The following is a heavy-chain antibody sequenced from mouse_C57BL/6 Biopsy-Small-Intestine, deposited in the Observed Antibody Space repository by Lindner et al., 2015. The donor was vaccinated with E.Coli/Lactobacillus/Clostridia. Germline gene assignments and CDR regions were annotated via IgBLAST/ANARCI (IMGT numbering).Heavy chain of an antibody. CDR1: GYTFSTYT. D-gene: IGHD1-1*02. CDR2: INAGNGNT. V-gene: IGHV1-84*02. CDR3: ARDGISSGSYCGPLGY. Sequence: SVKVSCKASGYTFSTYTMQWVRQAPGQRLEWMGWINAGNGNTYNSQKFQGRVTITRDTSASTAYMELSSLRSEDTAVYYCARDGISSGSYCGPLGYWGQGTLVTVSS. J-gene: IGHJ4*01.